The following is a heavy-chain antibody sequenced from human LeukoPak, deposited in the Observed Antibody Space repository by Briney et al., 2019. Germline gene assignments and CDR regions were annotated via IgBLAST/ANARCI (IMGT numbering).Heavy chain of an antibody. CDR1: GGSFSGYY. CDR3: ARGADTAPDSAFDY. J-gene: IGHJ4*02. D-gene: IGHD5-18*01. CDR2: INHSGSA. Sequence: PSETLSLTCAVYGGSFSGYYWSWIRQPPGKGLEWIGEINHSGSANYNPSLESRVTISVDTSKNQFSLKLSSVTAADTAVYYCARGADTAPDSAFDYWGQGTLVTVSS. V-gene: IGHV4-34*01.